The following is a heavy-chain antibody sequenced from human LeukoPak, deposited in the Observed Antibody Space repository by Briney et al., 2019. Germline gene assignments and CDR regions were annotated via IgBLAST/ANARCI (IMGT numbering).Heavy chain of an antibody. CDR3: AREHGSSWDQFDY. CDR1: GYTFTSYG. J-gene: IGHJ4*02. V-gene: IGHV1-18*01. Sequence: ASAKVSCKASGYTFTSYGITWVRQAHGQGLEWMGWFNPENGNTNYAQKVQGRVTMTADTSTSTSYMELRSRRSDDSAVYYCAREHGSSWDQFDYWGQGTLVTVSS. D-gene: IGHD6-13*01. CDR2: FNPENGNT.